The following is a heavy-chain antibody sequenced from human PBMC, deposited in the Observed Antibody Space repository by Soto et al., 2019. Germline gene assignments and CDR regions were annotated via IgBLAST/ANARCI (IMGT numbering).Heavy chain of an antibody. CDR1: GYSFTSYW. V-gene: IGHV5-51*01. CDR2: FYPGDSDT. D-gene: IGHD2-15*01. J-gene: IGHJ6*02. CDR3: ARLPRYCSGRSCYSGYYYYYGMDV. Sequence: GESLKISCKGSGYSFTSYWIGWVRQMPGKGLEWMGIFYPGDSDTRYSPSFQGQVTISADKSISTAYLQWSSLKASDTAMYYCARLPRYCSGRSCYSGYYYYYGMDVWGQGTTVTVSS.